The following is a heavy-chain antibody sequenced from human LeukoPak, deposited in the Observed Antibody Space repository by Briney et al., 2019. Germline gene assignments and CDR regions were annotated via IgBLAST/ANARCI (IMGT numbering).Heavy chain of an antibody. V-gene: IGHV4-38-2*02. CDR2: IYHSGST. Sequence: SETLFLTCTVSGYSISSGYYWGWFRQPPGKGLEWIGSIYHSGSTYYNPPLKSRVTISVDTSRNQFSLKLSSVTAADTAVYYCMRQAVAGRQVDYWGQGTLVTVSS. CDR3: MRQAVAGRQVDY. J-gene: IGHJ4*02. D-gene: IGHD6-19*01. CDR1: GYSISSGYY.